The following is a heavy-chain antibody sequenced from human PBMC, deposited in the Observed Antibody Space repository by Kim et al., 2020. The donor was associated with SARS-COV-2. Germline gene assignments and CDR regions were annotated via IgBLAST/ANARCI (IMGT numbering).Heavy chain of an antibody. J-gene: IGHJ4*02. CDR2: IGTTDDT. CDR1: GFIFRDYD. D-gene: IGHD2-2*01. CDR3: ARTKAHSTSWYLDH. V-gene: IGHV3-13*01. Sequence: GGSLRLSCVASGFIFRDYDMHWVRQATGEGLEWVSSIGTTDDTYYPDSVKGRFTISREDAKNSLFLQMNSLRADDTAVYYCARTKAHSTSWYLDHWGQGILVTVSS.